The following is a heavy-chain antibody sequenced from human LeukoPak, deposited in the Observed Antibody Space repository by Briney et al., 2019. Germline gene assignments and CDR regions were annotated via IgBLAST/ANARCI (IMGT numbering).Heavy chain of an antibody. D-gene: IGHD6-6*01. CDR2: INTNTGNP. V-gene: IGHV7-4-1*02. Sequence: ASVKVSCKASGYTFTSYAMNWVRQAPGQGLEWMGWINTNTGNPTYAQGFTGRFVFSLDTFVSTAYLQISSLKAEDTAVYYCARDYSSSSWYYYMDVWGKGTTVTVSS. J-gene: IGHJ6*03. CDR1: GYTFTSYA. CDR3: ARDYSSSSWYYYMDV.